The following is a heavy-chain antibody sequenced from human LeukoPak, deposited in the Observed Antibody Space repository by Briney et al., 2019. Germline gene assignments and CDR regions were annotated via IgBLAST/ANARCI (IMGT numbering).Heavy chain of an antibody. CDR2: INQDGSEK. D-gene: IGHD3-22*01. Sequence: GGSLRLSCAASGFTFSIYWMSWVRQAPGKGLEWVANINQDGSEKYYVDSVKGRFTISRDNANNSLYLQMNSLRAEDTAVYYCARDPPSGYDSPGDWGQGTLVIASS. CDR1: GFTFSIYW. V-gene: IGHV3-7*01. CDR3: ARDPPSGYDSPGD. J-gene: IGHJ4*02.